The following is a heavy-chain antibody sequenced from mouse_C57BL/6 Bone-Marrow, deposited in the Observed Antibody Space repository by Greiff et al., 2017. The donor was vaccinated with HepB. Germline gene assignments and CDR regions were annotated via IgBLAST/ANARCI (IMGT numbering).Heavy chain of an antibody. CDR3: TLIYYYGSSYWYFAV. CDR2: IDPENGDT. J-gene: IGHJ1*03. Sequence: VQLQQSGAELVRPGASVKLSCTASGFNIKDDYMHWVKQRPEQGLEWIGWIDPENGDTEYASKFQGKATITADTSSNTAYLQLSSLTSEDTAVYYCTLIYYYGSSYWYFAVWGTGTTVTVSS. D-gene: IGHD1-1*01. CDR1: GFNIKDDY. V-gene: IGHV14-4*01.